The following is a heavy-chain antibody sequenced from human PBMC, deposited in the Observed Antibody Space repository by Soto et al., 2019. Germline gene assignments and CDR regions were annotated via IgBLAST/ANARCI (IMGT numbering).Heavy chain of an antibody. D-gene: IGHD1-26*01. CDR3: TRDGGGRYYGGFDN. V-gene: IGHV3-74*01. J-gene: IGHJ4*02. CDR2: INSDGTIT. Sequence: EVHLVESGGGLVQPGGCLRLSCATSGFNFSTYWVHWVRQVPGKGLVWVSRINSDGTITDYADSVKGRFTTSRDNAKKTLYLEMNSLRADDTAIYYCTRDGGGRYYGGFDNWAQGTLVTVSS. CDR1: GFNFSTYW.